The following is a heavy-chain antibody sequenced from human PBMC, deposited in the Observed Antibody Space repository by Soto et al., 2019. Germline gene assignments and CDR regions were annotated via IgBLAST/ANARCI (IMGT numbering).Heavy chain of an antibody. Sequence: SGPTLVNPTQTLTLTCTFSGFSLSTSGVGVGWIRQPPGKALEWLALIYWNDDKRYSPSLKSRLTITKDTSKNQVVLTMTNMDPVDTATYYCAQRPSSGSTWDDYYYGMDVWGQGTKVTVSS. J-gene: IGHJ6*02. CDR2: IYWNDDK. CDR1: GFSLSTSGVG. D-gene: IGHD1-26*01. CDR3: AQRPSSGSTWDDYYYGMDV. V-gene: IGHV2-5*01.